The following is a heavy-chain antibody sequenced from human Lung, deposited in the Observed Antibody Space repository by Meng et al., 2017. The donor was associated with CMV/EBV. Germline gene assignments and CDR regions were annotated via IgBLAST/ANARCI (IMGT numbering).Heavy chain of an antibody. CDR3: ARHAIRWGVLEWLPLDY. Sequence: SETLSLTCTVSGGSISSSSYYWGWIRQPPGKGLEWIGSIYYSGSTYYNPSLKSRVTISVDTSKNQFSLKLSSVTAADTAVYYCARHAIRWGVLEWLPLDYXGQGXLVTVSS. J-gene: IGHJ4*02. CDR2: IYYSGST. D-gene: IGHD3-3*01. V-gene: IGHV4-39*01. CDR1: GGSISSSSYY.